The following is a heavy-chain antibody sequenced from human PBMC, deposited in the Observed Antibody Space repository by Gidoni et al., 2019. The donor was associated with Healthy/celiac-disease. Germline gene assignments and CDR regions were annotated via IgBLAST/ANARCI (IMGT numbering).Heavy chain of an antibody. CDR1: GFTFSGSA. J-gene: IGHJ5*02. CDR3: TSSSTTFDP. V-gene: IGHV3-73*02. D-gene: IGHD6-13*01. Sequence: EVQLVESGGGLVQPGGSLKLSCAASGFTFSGSAMHWVRQASGKGLEWVGRIRSKANSYATAYAASVKGRFTISRDDSKNTAYLQMNSLKTEDTAVYYCTSSSTTFDPWGQGTLVTVSS. CDR2: IRSKANSYAT.